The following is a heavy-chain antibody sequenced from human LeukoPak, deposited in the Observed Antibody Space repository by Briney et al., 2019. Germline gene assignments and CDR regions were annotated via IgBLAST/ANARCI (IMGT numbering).Heavy chain of an antibody. Sequence: GGSLRLSCAASGYTFSSYEMNWVRQAPGKGLEWVSYISSRATAIYYADSVKGRFTISRDNAKNSLYQQMNSLRAEDTAVYYCARDFGRYFFDYWGQGTLVTVSS. V-gene: IGHV3-48*03. CDR1: GYTFSSYE. D-gene: IGHD3-10*01. CDR3: ARDFGRYFFDY. J-gene: IGHJ4*02. CDR2: ISSRATAI.